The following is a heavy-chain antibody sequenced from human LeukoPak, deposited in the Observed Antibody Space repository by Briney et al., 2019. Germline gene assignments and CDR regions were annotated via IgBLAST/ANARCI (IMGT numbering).Heavy chain of an antibody. V-gene: IGHV4-34*01. J-gene: IGHJ6*03. D-gene: IGHD3-10*01. Sequence: PSETLSLTCAVYGGSFSDYYWSWIRQPPGKGLEGIGEINHSGSTNYNPSLKSRVTISVDTSKNQFSLKLSSVTAADTAVYYCARLTKNDSGSFRFGKKKRGYMDVWGKGTTVTISS. CDR3: ARLTKNDSGSFRFGKKKRGYMDV. CDR1: GGSFSDYY. CDR2: INHSGST.